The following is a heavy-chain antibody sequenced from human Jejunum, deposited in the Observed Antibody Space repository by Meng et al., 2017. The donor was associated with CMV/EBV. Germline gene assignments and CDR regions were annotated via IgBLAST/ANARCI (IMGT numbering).Heavy chain of an antibody. D-gene: IGHD1-14*01. J-gene: IGHJ2*01. Sequence: QVRRQVSGPGLVQPSETLSLSCTVSGVSISSSYHYWAWVRQSPGKGLEWIGSISHSGATYYTPSLTSRLTMSVDTSKNQFSLKLSFVTAADTAVYYCAKDVNPLNWFFDVWGRGTLVTVSS. CDR2: ISHSGAT. CDR1: GVSISSSYHY. V-gene: IGHV4-39*07. CDR3: AKDVNPLNWFFDV.